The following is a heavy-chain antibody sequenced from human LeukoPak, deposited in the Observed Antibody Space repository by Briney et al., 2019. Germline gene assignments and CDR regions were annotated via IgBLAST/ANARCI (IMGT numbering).Heavy chain of an antibody. CDR3: ARRAGYCSGGSCYFDYYYYYMDV. V-gene: IGHV3-21*01. CDR2: ISSRSNYI. D-gene: IGHD2-15*01. J-gene: IGHJ6*03. CDR1: GFTFSSFS. Sequence: GGSLRLSCAASGFTFSSFSMNWVRQAPGKGLEWVSSISSRSNYIYYGDSVKGRFTISRDNAKHSLYLQMNSLRAEDTAVYYCARRAGYCSGGSCYFDYYYYYMDVWGKGTTVTISS.